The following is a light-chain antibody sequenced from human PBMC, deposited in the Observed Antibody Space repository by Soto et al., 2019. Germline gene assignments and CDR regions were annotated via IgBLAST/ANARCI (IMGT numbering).Light chain of an antibody. V-gene: IGKV3-11*01. CDR2: DTH. J-gene: IGKJ1*01. CDR3: QLRRNWAWT. Sequence: EIVLTQSPATLSLSPGDRATLSCRASQSVSSNLGWFQQKPGQAPRLLIYDTHNRAPGIPARFGGSGSGTDFTLTISSLEPEDFAVYYCQLRRNWAWTCGQGTKVEIK. CDR1: QSVSSN.